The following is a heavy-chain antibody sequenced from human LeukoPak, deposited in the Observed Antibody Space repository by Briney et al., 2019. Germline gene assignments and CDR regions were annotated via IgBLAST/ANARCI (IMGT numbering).Heavy chain of an antibody. D-gene: IGHD5-18*01. CDR2: INPNSGGT. Sequence: ASVKVSCKASGYTFTGYHMHWVRQAPGQGLEWMGWINPNSGGTNYAQKFQGRVTMTRDTSISTAYMELSRLRSDDTAVYYCARDGLQQEYSYGLEMNYWGQGTLVTVSS. V-gene: IGHV1-2*02. CDR3: ARDGLQQEYSYGLEMNY. J-gene: IGHJ4*02. CDR1: GYTFTGYH.